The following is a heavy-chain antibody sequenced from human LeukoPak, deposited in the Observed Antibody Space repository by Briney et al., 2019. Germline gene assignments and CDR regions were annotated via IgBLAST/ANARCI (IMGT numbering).Heavy chain of an antibody. V-gene: IGHV4-34*01. J-gene: IGHJ5*02. CDR2: INHSGST. Sequence: SETLSLTCAVDGGSLSGYYWSWIRQPPGKGLEWIGEINHSGSTNYNPSLKSRVTISVDTSKNQFSLKLSSVTAADTAVYYSARREVLRYFDWFSYTWFDPWGQGTLVTVSS. CDR3: ARREVLRYFDWFSYTWFDP. D-gene: IGHD3-9*01. CDR1: GGSLSGYY.